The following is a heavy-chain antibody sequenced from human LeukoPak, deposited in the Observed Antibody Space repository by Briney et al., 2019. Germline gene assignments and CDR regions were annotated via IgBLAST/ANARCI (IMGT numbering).Heavy chain of an antibody. Sequence: MAGGSLRLSCAVSGFTFSSYSMNWVRQAPGKGLEWVSSISSSSSYIYYADSVKGRFTISRDNSKNTLYLQMNSLRAEDTAVYYCAKQTGTAEFDYWGQGTLVTVSS. CDR3: AKQTGTAEFDY. D-gene: IGHD1-1*01. V-gene: IGHV3-21*04. CDR1: GFTFSSYS. CDR2: ISSSSSYI. J-gene: IGHJ4*02.